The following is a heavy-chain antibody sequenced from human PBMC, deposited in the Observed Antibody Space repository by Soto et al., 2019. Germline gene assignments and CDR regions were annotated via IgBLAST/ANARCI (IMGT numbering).Heavy chain of an antibody. V-gene: IGHV3-21*01. D-gene: IGHD3-16*02. Sequence: GGSLRLSCAASGFSFSSHAMNWVRQAPGKGLEWVSSISVSSSYIDYTDSVQGRFTISRDNAKNSLYLQMNSLRAEDTAVYYCATRIMITFGGVIAEAYWGQGTLVTVSS. CDR1: GFSFSSHA. J-gene: IGHJ4*02. CDR2: ISVSSSYI. CDR3: ATRIMITFGGVIAEAY.